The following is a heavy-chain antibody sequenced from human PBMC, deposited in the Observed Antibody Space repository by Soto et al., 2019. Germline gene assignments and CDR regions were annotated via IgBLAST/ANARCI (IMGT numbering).Heavy chain of an antibody. D-gene: IGHD4-17*01. V-gene: IGHV1-46*01. CDR3: ARDVTGTSRAFDI. Sequence: ASVKVSCKASCYTFTNYGVTWVRQAPGQGLEWMGIINPSGGSTSYAQKFQGRVTMTRDTSTSTVYMELSSLRSEDTAVYYCARDVTGTSRAFDIWGQGTMVTVSS. CDR1: CYTFTNYG. CDR2: INPSGGST. J-gene: IGHJ3*02.